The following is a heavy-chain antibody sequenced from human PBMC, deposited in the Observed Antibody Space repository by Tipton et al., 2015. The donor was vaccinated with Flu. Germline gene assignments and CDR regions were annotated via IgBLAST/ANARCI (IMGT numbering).Heavy chain of an antibody. CDR3: ARRDCAGGICYSRVYDAFDI. J-gene: IGHJ3*02. D-gene: IGHD2-8*02. CDR1: GGSISSSSHY. V-gene: IGHV4-39*07. Sequence: TLSLTCTVSGGSISSSSHYWGWIRQPPGKGLEWIGSIYHSGSTYYNPSLKSRVTISVDTSKNQFSLKPGSVTAGDTAVYYCARRDCAGGICYSRVYDAFDIWGQGILVTVSS. CDR2: IYHSGST.